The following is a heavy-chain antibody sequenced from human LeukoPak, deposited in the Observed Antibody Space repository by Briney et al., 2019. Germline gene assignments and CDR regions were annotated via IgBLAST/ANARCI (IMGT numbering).Heavy chain of an antibody. D-gene: IGHD3-3*01. J-gene: IGHJ4*02. CDR1: GLTFSSYS. CDR2: ISSSSSYI. Sequence: GGSLRLSCAASGLTFSSYSMNWVRQAPGKGLEWVSSISSSSSYIYYADSVKGRFTISRDNAKNSLYLQMNSLRAEDTAVYYCAREDYDFWSGYYSKVNFDYWGPGTLVTVSS. V-gene: IGHV3-21*01. CDR3: AREDYDFWSGYYSKVNFDY.